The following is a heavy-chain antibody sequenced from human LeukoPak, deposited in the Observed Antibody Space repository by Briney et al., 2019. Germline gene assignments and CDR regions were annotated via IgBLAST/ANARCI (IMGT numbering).Heavy chain of an antibody. Sequence: GASVKVSCKASGYPFTNYAMHWVRQAPGQRLEWMGWINVGNGNTKYSQEFQGRVTITRDTSASTAYMELSSLRSEDTAVYYCARDPADILTGQMNWFDPWGQGTLVTVSS. CDR1: GYPFTNYA. CDR3: ARDPADILTGQMNWFDP. V-gene: IGHV1-3*03. D-gene: IGHD3-9*01. CDR2: INVGNGNT. J-gene: IGHJ5*02.